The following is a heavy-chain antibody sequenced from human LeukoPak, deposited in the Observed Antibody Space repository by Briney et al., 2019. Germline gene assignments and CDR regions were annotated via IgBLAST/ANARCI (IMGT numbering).Heavy chain of an antibody. CDR3: ARLGRTSYWYFDL. CDR2: IYYSGST. V-gene: IGHV4-59*08. CDR1: GGSISSYY. D-gene: IGHD2-2*01. J-gene: IGHJ2*01. Sequence: PSETLSLNCTVSGGSISSYYWGLIRQPPGEGLEGIGYIYYSGSTNYNPSLKSRVTISVDTSKNQFSLKLSSVTAADTAVYYCARLGRTSYWYFDLWGRGTLVTVSS.